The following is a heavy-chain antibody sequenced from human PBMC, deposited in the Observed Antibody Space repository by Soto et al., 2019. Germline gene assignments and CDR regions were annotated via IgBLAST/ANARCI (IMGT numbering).Heavy chain of an antibody. J-gene: IGHJ3*01. V-gene: IGHV3-23*01. CDR1: GFTLSISA. CDR2: ISDSGDRT. Sequence: GGSLRLSCASSGFTLSISAVNWVRQAPGKGLEWVSYISDSGDRTYYADSVKGRFTISRDRSKNTVSLQMDSLRAEDTAVYYCAKDRGIIVKAGDAFDVWGQGTKVTVSS. D-gene: IGHD3-16*02. CDR3: AKDRGIIVKAGDAFDV.